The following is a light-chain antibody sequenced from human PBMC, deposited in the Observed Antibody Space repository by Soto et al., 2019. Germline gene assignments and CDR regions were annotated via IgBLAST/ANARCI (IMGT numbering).Light chain of an antibody. V-gene: IGKV3-20*01. CDR2: GAS. CDR1: KRVSSSY. J-gene: IGKJ1*01. Sequence: EIVLTQSPGTLSLSPGERATLSCRASKRVSSSYLAWYQQKPGQAPRLLIYGASSRATGIPDRFSGSGSGTDFTLNISRLDPEDFAVYYCQQYGSSPRTFGQGTKLEI. CDR3: QQYGSSPRT.